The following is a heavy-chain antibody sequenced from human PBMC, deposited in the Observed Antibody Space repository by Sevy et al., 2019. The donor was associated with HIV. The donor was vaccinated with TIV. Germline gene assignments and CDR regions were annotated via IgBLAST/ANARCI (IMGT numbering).Heavy chain of an antibody. J-gene: IGHJ6*02. Sequence: GGSLRLSCAASGFTFSDYYMSWIRQAPGKGLEWVSYISSSGSTIYYADSVKGRFTISRDNAKNSLYLQMNSLRAEDTAVYYGARDLIVVVPAAILQGYYYYGMDVWGQGTTVTVSS. CDR1: GFTFSDYY. V-gene: IGHV3-11*01. D-gene: IGHD2-2*02. CDR2: ISSSGSTI. CDR3: ARDLIVVVPAAILQGYYYYGMDV.